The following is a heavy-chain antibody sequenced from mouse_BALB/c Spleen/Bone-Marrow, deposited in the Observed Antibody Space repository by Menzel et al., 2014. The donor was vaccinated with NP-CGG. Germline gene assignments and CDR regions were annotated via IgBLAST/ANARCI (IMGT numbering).Heavy chain of an antibody. CDR1: GFNIKDYY. D-gene: IGHD2-14*01. V-gene: IGHV14-1*02. J-gene: IGHJ1*01. Sequence: VQLQQSGAELVRPGALVELSYKASGFNIKDYYMYWVKQRPEQGLEWIGWIDPENGNTIYDPKFQGKASITVDTSSNTAYLQLSSLTSEDTAVYYCASYYRYDRYFDVWGAGTTVTVSS. CDR3: ASYYRYDRYFDV. CDR2: IDPENGNT.